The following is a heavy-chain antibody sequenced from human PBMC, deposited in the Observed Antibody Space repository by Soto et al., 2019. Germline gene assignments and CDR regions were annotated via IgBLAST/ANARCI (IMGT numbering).Heavy chain of an antibody. J-gene: IGHJ6*03. V-gene: IGHV3-66*04. CDR1: GFTVSSNY. CDR2: IYSGGST. Sequence: GGSLRLSCAASGFTVSSNYMSWVRQAPGKGLEWVSVIYSGGSTYYEDSVKGRFTISRDNSKNTLYLQMNSLRAEDTAVYYCARQWFGEQSYNYYYYMDVWGKGTTVTVSS. D-gene: IGHD3-10*01. CDR3: ARQWFGEQSYNYYYYMDV.